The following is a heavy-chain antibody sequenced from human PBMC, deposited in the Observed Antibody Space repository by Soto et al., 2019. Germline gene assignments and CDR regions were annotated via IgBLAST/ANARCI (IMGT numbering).Heavy chain of an antibody. Sequence: GSLRLSCAASGFTFSSFAMHWVRQAPGKGLEWVAGISYHGNDKYYADSAKGRFTISRDNSKNTLNLQMNSLRAEDTAVYYCARGNDFWSGYYPPWFDPWGQGTLVTVSS. J-gene: IGHJ5*02. CDR3: ARGNDFWSGYYPPWFDP. CDR1: GFTFSSFA. CDR2: ISYHGNDK. V-gene: IGHV3-30*03. D-gene: IGHD3-3*01.